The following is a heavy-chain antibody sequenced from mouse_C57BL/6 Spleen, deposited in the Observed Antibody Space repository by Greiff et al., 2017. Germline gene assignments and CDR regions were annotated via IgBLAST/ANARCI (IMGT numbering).Heavy chain of an antibody. CDR3: ASDSNYAWFAY. CDR2: ISDGGSYT. V-gene: IGHV5-4*03. D-gene: IGHD2-5*01. J-gene: IGHJ3*01. CDR1: GFTFSSYA. Sequence: EVMLVESGGGLVKPGGSLKLSCAASGFTFSSYAMSWVRQTPEKRLEWVATISDGGSYTYYPDNVKGRFTISRDNAKNNLYLQMSHLKSEDTAMYYCASDSNYAWFAYWGQGTLVTVSA.